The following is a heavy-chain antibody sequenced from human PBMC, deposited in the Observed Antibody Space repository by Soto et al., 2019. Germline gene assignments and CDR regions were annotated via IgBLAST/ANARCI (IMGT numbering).Heavy chain of an antibody. Sequence: GASVKVSCKASGYTFASYYMHWVRQAPGQGLEWMGIINPSGGSTSYAQKFQGRVTMTRDTSTSTVYMELSSLRSEDTAVYYCARGGYSYGYGYGMDVWGQGTTVTVSS. J-gene: IGHJ6*02. CDR1: GYTFASYY. CDR3: ARGGYSYGYGYGMDV. V-gene: IGHV1-46*01. D-gene: IGHD5-18*01. CDR2: INPSGGST.